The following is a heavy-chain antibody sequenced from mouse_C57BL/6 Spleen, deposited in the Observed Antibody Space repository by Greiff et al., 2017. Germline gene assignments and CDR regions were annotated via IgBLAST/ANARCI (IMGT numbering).Heavy chain of an antibody. CDR2: IYPGSGST. V-gene: IGHV1-55*01. D-gene: IGHD2-4*01. CDR3: ARRGIYYDYDGWYFDV. CDR1: GYTFTSYW. Sequence: QVQLQQPGAELVKPGASVKMSCKASGYTFTSYWITWVKQRPGQGLEWIGDIYPGSGSTNYNEKFKSKATLTVDTSSSTAYMKLSRLTSEDSAVYYFARRGIYYDYDGWYFDVWGTGTTVTVSS. J-gene: IGHJ1*03.